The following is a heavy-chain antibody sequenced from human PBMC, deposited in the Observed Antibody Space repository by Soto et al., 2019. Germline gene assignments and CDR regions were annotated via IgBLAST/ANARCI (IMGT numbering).Heavy chain of an antibody. CDR1: GGTFGTNA. J-gene: IGHJ4*02. CDR3: ARETETTALDS. V-gene: IGHV1-69*09. D-gene: IGHD1-1*01. Sequence: QVQLVQSGAEVKKPGSSVKVSCKASGGTFGTNAISWVRQAPGQGLEWMGNIIPLFGVTTYAQKFQGRVTITGDTSMSTAYMEVRSLRSDDTAFDLCARETETTALDSWGQGTLVSVSS. CDR2: IIPLFGVT.